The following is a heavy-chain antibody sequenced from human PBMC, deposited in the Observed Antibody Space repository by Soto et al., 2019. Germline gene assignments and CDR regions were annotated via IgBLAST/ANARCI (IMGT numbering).Heavy chain of an antibody. CDR3: AGSRGFGFDF. CDR1: DYTFKSYG. D-gene: IGHD2-15*01. CDR2: LSGDNGDI. J-gene: IGHJ4*02. V-gene: IGHV1-18*01. Sequence: QVKLVQSGDELKKPGASVKVSCKASDYTFKSYGISWVRKAPGQGLEWMGWLSGDNGDIKYAQKFQGRVTMTTDISTSTVYMELRSLSSYDTAVYFCAGSRGFGFDFWGQGTLVTVSS.